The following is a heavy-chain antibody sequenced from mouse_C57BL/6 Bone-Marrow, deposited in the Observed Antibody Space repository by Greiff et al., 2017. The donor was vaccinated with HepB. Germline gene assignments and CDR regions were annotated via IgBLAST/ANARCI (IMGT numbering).Heavy chain of an antibody. CDR2: IWGVGST. Sequence: VMLVESGPGLVAPSQSLSITCTVSGFSLTSYGVDWVRQSPGKGLEWLGVIWGVGSTNYNSALKSRLSISKDNSKSQVFLKMNSLQTDDTAMYYCASVRGGAMDYWGQGTSVTVSS. CDR1: GFSLTSYG. CDR3: ASVRGGAMDY. V-gene: IGHV2-6*01. J-gene: IGHJ4*01.